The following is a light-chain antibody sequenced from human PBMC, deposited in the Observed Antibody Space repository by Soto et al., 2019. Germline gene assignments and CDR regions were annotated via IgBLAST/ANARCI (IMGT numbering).Light chain of an antibody. CDR2: SSN. CDR1: SSSIGSNT. Sequence: QPVLTQPPSASGTPGQRVTISCSGRSSSIGSNTVNWYQQLPGTAPKLLIYSSNQRPSGVPDRFSGSKSGTSASLAISGLQSEDEGDYYCAAWDDSLNGYVFGAGTKLTVL. J-gene: IGLJ1*01. CDR3: AAWDDSLNGYV. V-gene: IGLV1-44*01.